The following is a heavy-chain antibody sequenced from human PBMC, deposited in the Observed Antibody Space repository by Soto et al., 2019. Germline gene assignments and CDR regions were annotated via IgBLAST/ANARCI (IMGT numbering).Heavy chain of an antibody. J-gene: IGHJ4*02. CDR3: AIVSGFEYGYTQQIDS. CDR1: SDSINSHY. D-gene: IGHD3-16*01. Sequence: QVRLQESGPGLVKPSETLSLICSVSSDSINSHYWSWVRQPPGKGLAWLGCMLYTGTTKYNRSLKGRISISGDASKSQFSLRLTSVTAADTAVYYCAIVSGFEYGYTQQIDSCGPGSLVTVSS. CDR2: MLYTGTT. V-gene: IGHV4-59*11.